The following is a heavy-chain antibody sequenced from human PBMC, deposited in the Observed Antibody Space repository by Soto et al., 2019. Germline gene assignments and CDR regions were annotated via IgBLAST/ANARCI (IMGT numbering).Heavy chain of an antibody. CDR2: IGGSGGRT. CDR1: GFTFNNYA. CDR3: AKDRGDGYYYLGYQFDY. V-gene: IGHV3-23*01. J-gene: IGHJ4*02. Sequence: EVQLLESGGGLVQPGGSLRLSCAASGFTFNNYAMNWVRQASGKWLEWVSTIGGSGGRTYYADSVKGRFTVSRENPKNTLYLQMNNLRVDDTDVYSCAKDRGDGYYYLGYQFDYWGQGVLVTVSS. D-gene: IGHD5-12*01.